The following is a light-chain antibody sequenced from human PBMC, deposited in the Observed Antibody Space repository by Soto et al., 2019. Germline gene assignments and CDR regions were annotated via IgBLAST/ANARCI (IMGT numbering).Light chain of an antibody. CDR3: ASWDDSLNGPV. V-gene: IGLV1-44*01. J-gene: IGLJ2*01. Sequence: QSVLTQPPSASGTPGQRVTVSCSGSSSNIGSNTVNWYQQYPGTAPKLLIYGSDQRPSGVPDRFSGSKSGTSASLAIRGLQSEDEADYFCASWDDSLNGPVFGGGTKLTVL. CDR2: GSD. CDR1: SSNIGSNT.